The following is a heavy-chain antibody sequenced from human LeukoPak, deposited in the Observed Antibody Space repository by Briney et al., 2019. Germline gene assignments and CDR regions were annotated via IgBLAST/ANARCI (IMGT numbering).Heavy chain of an antibody. V-gene: IGHV5-51*01. CDR3: ARRGRTGRDYSDYYSFDY. J-gene: IGHJ4*02. D-gene: IGHD3-22*01. CDR2: VYPGDSET. CDR1: GYSFTNYW. Sequence: GESLKISCKGSGYSFTNYWIGWVRQMPGKGLEWMGIVYPGDSETRYSPSFQGQVTISADKSISTAYLQWSSLKASDTAIYYCARRGRTGRDYSDYYSFDYWGQGTLVTVSS.